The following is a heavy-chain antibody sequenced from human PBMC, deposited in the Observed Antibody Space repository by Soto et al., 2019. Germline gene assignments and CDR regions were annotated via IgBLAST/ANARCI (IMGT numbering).Heavy chain of an antibody. Sequence: QVRLVESGGGVVQPGGSLRLSCEASGFAFNIYAMHWVRQAPGMGLEWLAVISHDGTNRYYADSVKGRVTISRDNSKSTVFVQMNSLGFEDTAVYYCVRSSGVPTPDSAYWGQGALVTVSS. D-gene: IGHD3-10*01. CDR2: ISHDGTNR. V-gene: IGHV3-30*04. CDR3: VRSSGVPTPDSAY. J-gene: IGHJ4*02. CDR1: GFAFNIYA.